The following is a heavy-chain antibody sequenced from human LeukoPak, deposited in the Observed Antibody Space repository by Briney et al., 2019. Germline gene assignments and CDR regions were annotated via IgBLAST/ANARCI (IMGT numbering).Heavy chain of an antibody. CDR1: GFTFSSYS. CDR2: ISSSSSYI. V-gene: IGHV3-21*01. CDR3: ARDPSGDWYIDL. D-gene: IGHD1-26*01. J-gene: IGHJ2*01. Sequence: PGWSLRLSCAASGFTFSSYSMNWVRQAPGKGLEWVSSISSSSSYIYYADSVKGRFTISRDNAKNSMYLQMNSLRAEDTAVYYCARDPSGDWYIDLWGRGTLVTVSS.